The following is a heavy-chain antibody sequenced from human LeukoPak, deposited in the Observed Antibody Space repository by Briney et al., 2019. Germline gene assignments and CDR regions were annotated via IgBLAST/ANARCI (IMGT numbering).Heavy chain of an antibody. D-gene: IGHD3-10*01. J-gene: IGHJ4*02. CDR2: ISAYNGNT. Sequence: SCGATGYSFTSYGISWVRQAPGQGLEWMGWISAYNGNTNYAQKLQGRVTMTTDTSTSTAYMELRSLRSDDTAVYYCARVGGLWFGELLTNFDYWGQGTLVTVSS. V-gene: IGHV1-18*01. CDR3: ARVGGLWFGELLTNFDY. CDR1: GYSFTSYG.